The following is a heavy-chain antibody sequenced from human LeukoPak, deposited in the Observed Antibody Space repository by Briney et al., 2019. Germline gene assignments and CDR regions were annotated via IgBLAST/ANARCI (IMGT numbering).Heavy chain of an antibody. CDR3: AKGGGSYYVYFDY. D-gene: IGHD1-26*01. CDR2: IRYDGSNK. CDR1: GFTFSSYG. V-gene: IGHV3-30*02. Sequence: GGSLRLSCAASGFTFSSYGMHWVRQAPGKGLEWVAFIRYDGSNKYYADSVKGRFTISRDNSKNTLYLQMDSLRAEDTAVYYCAKGGGSYYVYFDYWGQGTLVTVSS. J-gene: IGHJ4*02.